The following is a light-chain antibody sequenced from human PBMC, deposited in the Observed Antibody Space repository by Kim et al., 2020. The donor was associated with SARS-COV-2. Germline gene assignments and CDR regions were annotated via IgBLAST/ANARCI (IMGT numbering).Light chain of an antibody. CDR2: YDS. CDR1: NIGSKS. J-gene: IGLJ3*02. V-gene: IGLV3-21*04. Sequence: PGKTARITCGGNNIGSKSVHWYQQKPSQAPVLVIYYDSDRPSGIPERFSGSNSGNTATLTISRVEAGDEADYYCQVWDSSSDHPVFGGGTQLTVL. CDR3: QVWDSSSDHPV.